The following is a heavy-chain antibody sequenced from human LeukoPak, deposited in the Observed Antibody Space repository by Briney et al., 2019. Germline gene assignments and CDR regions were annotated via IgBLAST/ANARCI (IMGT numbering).Heavy chain of an antibody. CDR1: GFTLSSYA. J-gene: IGHJ4*02. Sequence: GGSLRLSCAASGFTLSSYAMSWVRQAPGKGLEWVSAISGSGGSTYYADSVKGRFTISRDNSKNTLYLQMNSLRAEDTAVYYCAKDWSTYYYDSSGYYPVDYWGQGTLVTVSS. V-gene: IGHV3-23*01. D-gene: IGHD3-22*01. CDR2: ISGSGGST. CDR3: AKDWSTYYYDSSGYYPVDY.